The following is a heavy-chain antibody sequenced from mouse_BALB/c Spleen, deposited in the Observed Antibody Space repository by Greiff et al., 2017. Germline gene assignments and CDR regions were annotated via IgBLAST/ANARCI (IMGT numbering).Heavy chain of an antibody. CDR2: ISSGGST. CDR3: ARGLDYRYDDYCDY. CDR1: GFTFSSYA. Sequence: EVKVVESGGGLVKPGGSLKLSCAASGFTFSSYAMSWVRQTPEKRLEWVASISSGGSTYYPDSVKGRFTISRDNARNILYLQMSSLRSEDTAMYYCARGLDYRYDDYCDYGGQGTTLTVSS. J-gene: IGHJ2*01. V-gene: IGHV5-6-5*01. D-gene: IGHD2-14*01.